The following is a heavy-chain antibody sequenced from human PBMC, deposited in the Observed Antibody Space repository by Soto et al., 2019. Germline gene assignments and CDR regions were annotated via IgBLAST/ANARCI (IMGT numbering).Heavy chain of an antibody. CDR1: GFTFSDYS. CDR3: ARDLDEGSGSDLFGYWFGP. J-gene: IGHJ5*02. Sequence: QVQLVESGGGLVKPGGSLRLSCAASGFTFSDYSIRWIRQAPGKGLEWVSYISSSGSTIYYADSVKGRFTSSSDSAKNSLYLQRIRLRAEDTAVYYCARDLDEGSGSDLFGYWFGPWGQGTLVTVSS. D-gene: IGHD5-12*01. CDR2: ISSSGSTI. V-gene: IGHV3-11*01.